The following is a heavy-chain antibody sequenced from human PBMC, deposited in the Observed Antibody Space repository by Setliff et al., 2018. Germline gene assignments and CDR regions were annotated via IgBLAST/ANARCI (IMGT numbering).Heavy chain of an antibody. J-gene: IGHJ4*02. D-gene: IGHD1-26*01. Sequence: GGSLRLSCAASGSTFTSYAMRWVRQAPGKGLEWVSSIRGSGGSTYYADSVKGRFTISRDNYNNALYLQMNSLRAEDTAIYYCAKGGYSGSHYFDYWGQGTQVTVSS. CDR3: AKGGYSGSHYFDY. CDR1: GSTFTSYA. CDR2: IRGSGGST. V-gene: IGHV3-23*01.